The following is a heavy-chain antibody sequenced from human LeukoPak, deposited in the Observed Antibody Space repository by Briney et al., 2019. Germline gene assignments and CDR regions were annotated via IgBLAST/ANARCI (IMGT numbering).Heavy chain of an antibody. J-gene: IGHJ6*02. V-gene: IGHV3-74*03. D-gene: IGHD3-9*01. Sequence: PGGSLRLSCAASGFTFGNYWMHWVRQAPGKGLVWVARISTDGSSTMYADSVKGRFTISRDNAKNTLYLQMNSLRAEDTAVYYCTRDLMDYDVSTGLHHYYMDVWGQGTTVTVSS. CDR2: ISTDGSST. CDR1: GFTFGNYW. CDR3: TRDLMDYDVSTGLHHYYMDV.